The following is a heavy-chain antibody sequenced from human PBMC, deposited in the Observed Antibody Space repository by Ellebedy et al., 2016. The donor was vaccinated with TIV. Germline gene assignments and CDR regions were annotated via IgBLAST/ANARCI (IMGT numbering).Heavy chain of an antibody. CDR2: LYSGCST. J-gene: IGHJ3*02. CDR1: GFAVSSNY. CDR3: ARAVVRGLIIHDAFEI. V-gene: IGHV3-53*04. D-gene: IGHD3-10*01. Sequence: PGGSLRLSCAASGFAVSSNYMSCVRQAPGKGLEWLPVLYSGCSTYYADYVTGQFTISRHDSKNMLYLQMNSLRAEDKAVYYCARAVVRGLIIHDAFEIWGQGTMVTVSS.